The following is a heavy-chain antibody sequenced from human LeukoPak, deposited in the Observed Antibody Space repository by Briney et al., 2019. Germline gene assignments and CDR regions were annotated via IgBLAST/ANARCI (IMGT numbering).Heavy chain of an antibody. CDR3: ARELYDYGYPERDSDAFDI. Sequence: SETLSLTCTVSGGSISSYYWSWIRQPPGKGLEWIGYIYYSGSTNYNPSLKSRVTISVDTSKNQFSLKLSSVTAADTAVYYCARELYDYGYPERDSDAFDIWGQGTMVTVSS. CDR2: IYYSGST. CDR1: GGSISSYY. D-gene: IGHD4-17*01. V-gene: IGHV4-59*01. J-gene: IGHJ3*02.